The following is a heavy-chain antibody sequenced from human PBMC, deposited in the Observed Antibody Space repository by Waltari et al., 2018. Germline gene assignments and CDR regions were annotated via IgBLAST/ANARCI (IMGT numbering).Heavy chain of an antibody. CDR1: GFTLSDYW. V-gene: IGHV3-74*01. D-gene: IGHD3-16*01. CDR2: IKGAGSDT. J-gene: IGHJ1*01. Sequence: EVQLVESGGDLVQPGGSLRLSCVASGFTLSDYWMYWVRQAQGKGLVWGARIKGAGSDTSYADSVKGRFTISRDNAKNTLFLQMNSLTAEDTAVYYCARVLERSAYPDEYFNHWGQGTLVSVSP. CDR3: ARVLERSAYPDEYFNH.